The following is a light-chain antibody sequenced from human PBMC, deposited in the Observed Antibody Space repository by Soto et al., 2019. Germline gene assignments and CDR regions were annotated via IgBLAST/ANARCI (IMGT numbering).Light chain of an antibody. CDR2: GAS. V-gene: IGKV3-20*01. CDR3: QQYGSSHRT. J-gene: IGKJ5*01. Sequence: IVLTHSPGTLSLSPWERATLSCRASQSVSSSFLAWYQQKVGQAPRLLIYGASSRATGIPDRFSGSGSGTDFTLTISRLEPEDFAVYYCQQYGSSHRTFGQGTRL. CDR1: QSVSSSF.